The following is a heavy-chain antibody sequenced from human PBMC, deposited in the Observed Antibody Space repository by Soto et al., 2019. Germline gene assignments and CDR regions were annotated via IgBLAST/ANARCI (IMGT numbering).Heavy chain of an antibody. CDR1: GFTFSGSA. D-gene: IGHD3-22*01. CDR3: TRIGVGDSSGYYYVYAFDI. Sequence: GGSLRLSCAASGFTFSGSAMHWVRQASGKGLEWVGRIRSKANSYATAYAASVKGRFTISRDDSKNTAYLQMNSLETEDTAVYYCTRIGVGDSSGYYYVYAFDIWGQGTMVTVSS. CDR2: IRSKANSYAT. J-gene: IGHJ3*02. V-gene: IGHV3-73*01.